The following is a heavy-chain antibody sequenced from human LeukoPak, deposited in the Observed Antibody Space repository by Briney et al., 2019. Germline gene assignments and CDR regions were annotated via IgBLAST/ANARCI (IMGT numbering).Heavy chain of an antibody. V-gene: IGHV3-30*18. CDR3: AKDLDYGGNTNYFDY. Sequence: GGSLRLSCAASGFTFSSYGMHWVRQAPGKGLEWVAVISYDGSNKYYADSVKGRFTISRDNSKNTLYLQMNSLRAEDTAVYYCAKDLDYGGNTNYFDYWGQGTLVTVSS. CDR2: ISYDGSNK. CDR1: GFTFSSYG. J-gene: IGHJ4*02. D-gene: IGHD4-23*01.